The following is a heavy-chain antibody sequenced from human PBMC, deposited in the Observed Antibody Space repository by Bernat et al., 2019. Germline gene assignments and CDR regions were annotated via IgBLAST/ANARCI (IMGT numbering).Heavy chain of an antibody. Sequence: QVQLQQWGAGLLKPSETLSLTCAVYGGSFSGYYWSWIRQPPGQGLEWIGEINHSGSTNSNPSLQGRVTISVDTSKSEFSLMLSSVSAADTAVYYWARGGRGAVVGYWDQGTLVTVSS. CDR3: ARGGRGAVVGY. CDR1: GGSFSGYY. V-gene: IGHV4-34*01. J-gene: IGHJ4*02. D-gene: IGHD2-15*01. CDR2: INHSGST.